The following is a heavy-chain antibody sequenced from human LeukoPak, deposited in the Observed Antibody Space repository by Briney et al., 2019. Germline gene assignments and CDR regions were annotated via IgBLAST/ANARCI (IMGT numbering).Heavy chain of an antibody. Sequence: GGSLRLSCAASGFTFSSYGMSWVRQAPGKGLEWVSSISDDGRSTYYADSVKGRFTISKDNSKNTMYLQMNNLRVEDTAIYYCAKRVPYTSSSVHFDYWGQGTLVTVSS. CDR2: ISDDGRST. D-gene: IGHD6-6*01. CDR3: AKRVPYTSSSVHFDY. V-gene: IGHV3-23*01. J-gene: IGHJ4*02. CDR1: GFTFSSYG.